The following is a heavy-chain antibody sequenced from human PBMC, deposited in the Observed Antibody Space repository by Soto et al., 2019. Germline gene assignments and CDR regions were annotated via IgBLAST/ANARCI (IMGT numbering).Heavy chain of an antibody. Sequence: PSETLSLTCTVSGGSISSGDYYWSWIRQHPGKGLEWIGYIYYSGSTYYNPSLKSRVTISVDTSKNQFSLKLSSVTAADTAVYYCARWWSGSRQGFDSRGQGTLVTVSS. CDR1: GGSISSGDYY. CDR3: ARWWSGSRQGFDS. CDR2: IYYSGST. V-gene: IGHV4-31*03. D-gene: IGHD3-3*01. J-gene: IGHJ5*01.